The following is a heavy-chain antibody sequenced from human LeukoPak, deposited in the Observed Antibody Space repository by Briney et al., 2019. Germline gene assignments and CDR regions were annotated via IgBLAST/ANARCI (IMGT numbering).Heavy chain of an antibody. J-gene: IGHJ4*02. CDR2: INPSGGST. Sequence: GASVKVSCKASGYTFTSYYMHWVRQAPGQGLEWMGIINPSGGSTSYAQKFQGRVTMTRDTSTSTVYMELSRLRSDDTAVYYCARAGTVEMTPLDYWGQGTLVTVSS. CDR3: ARAGTVEMTPLDY. D-gene: IGHD5-24*01. V-gene: IGHV1-46*01. CDR1: GYTFTSYY.